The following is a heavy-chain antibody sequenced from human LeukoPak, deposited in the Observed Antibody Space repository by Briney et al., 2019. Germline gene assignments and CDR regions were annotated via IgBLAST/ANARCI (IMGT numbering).Heavy chain of an antibody. CDR3: ARGFCSGGSCYSYDY. V-gene: IGHV1-46*01. CDR1: GYTFSTYY. Sequence: ASVKVSCKASGYTFSTYYMYWVRQAPGQGLEWMGVINPSGGSTNYARKFQGRVTMTSDTSTSTVYMELSSLRSEDTAVYYCARGFCSGGSCYSYDYWGQGTQVTVSS. CDR2: INPSGGST. D-gene: IGHD2-15*01. J-gene: IGHJ4*02.